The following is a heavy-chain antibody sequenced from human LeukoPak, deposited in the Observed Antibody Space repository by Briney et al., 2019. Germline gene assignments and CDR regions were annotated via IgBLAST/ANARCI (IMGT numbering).Heavy chain of an antibody. V-gene: IGHV4-59*01. CDR3: ARGWSNRITMIDENAFDI. J-gene: IGHJ3*02. D-gene: IGHD3-22*01. CDR1: GGSISSYY. CDR2: IHYSGST. Sequence: PSETLSLTCTVSGGSISSYYWSWIRQPPGKGLEWIGYIHYSGSTNYNPPLKSRVTISVDMSKNQFSLKLSSVTAADTAVYYCARGWSNRITMIDENAFDIWGQGTMVTVSS.